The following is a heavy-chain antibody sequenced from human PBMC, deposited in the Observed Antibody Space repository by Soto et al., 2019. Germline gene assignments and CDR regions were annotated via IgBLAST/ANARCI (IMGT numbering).Heavy chain of an antibody. V-gene: IGHV3-23*01. D-gene: IGHD3-10*01. CDR1: GFTFSNYG. Sequence: EVQLLESGGGSVQPGGSLRLSCAVSGFTFSNYGMNWVRQAPGQGLEWVSGISASGGSTYYADSVKGRFTISRDSSKRTLYLQMNSLRANDTAVYYCAIHFYYGSGTYYAVDYWGQGTLVTVSS. CDR2: ISASGGST. J-gene: IGHJ4*02. CDR3: AIHFYYGSGTYYAVDY.